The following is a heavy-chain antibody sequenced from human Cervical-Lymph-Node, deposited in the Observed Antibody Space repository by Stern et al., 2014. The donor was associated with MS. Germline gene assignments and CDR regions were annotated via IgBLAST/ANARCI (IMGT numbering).Heavy chain of an antibody. CDR1: GDSISSTSYY. J-gene: IGHJ6*02. V-gene: IGHV4-39*01. CDR3: ARHGGILWFGEIGAMDV. D-gene: IGHD3-10*01. Sequence: QLQLQESGPGLVKPSETLSLTCSVSGDSISSTSYYWGWIRQPPGKGLEWIGIIYFSGSTYYNPSLNSRVTISLDTSQNTFSLRLPSVTAADTAVYYCARHGGILWFGEIGAMDVWGQGTTVTVSS. CDR2: IYFSGST.